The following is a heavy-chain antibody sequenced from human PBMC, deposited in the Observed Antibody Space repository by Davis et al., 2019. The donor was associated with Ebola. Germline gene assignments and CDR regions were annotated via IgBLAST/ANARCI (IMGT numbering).Heavy chain of an antibody. CDR2: ISGSGGIR. J-gene: IGHJ6*02. D-gene: IGHD6-13*01. V-gene: IGHV3-23*01. Sequence: GESLKISCEASGFTFSRSAMSWVRQAPGKGLEWVSSISGSGGIRYYAESERGRFTISRDNSKNTMFLQMNSLRAEDAAVYYCAKVIDSSAWYGYALDVWGQGTTVTVSS. CDR1: GFTFSRSA. CDR3: AKVIDSSAWYGYALDV.